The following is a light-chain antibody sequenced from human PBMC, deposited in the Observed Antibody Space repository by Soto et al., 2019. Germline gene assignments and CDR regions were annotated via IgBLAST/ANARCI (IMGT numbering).Light chain of an antibody. CDR1: QSISDW. CDR2: KAS. V-gene: IGKV1-5*03. Sequence: DIQMTQSPSTLSAAVGDRVTITCRASQSISDWLAWYQQKPEKAPKLLIYKASSLESGVPSRFSGSGSATEFTLTISSLPPDYFATYYCQQYNSHSTFGQGTKLEIK. J-gene: IGKJ2*01. CDR3: QQYNSHST.